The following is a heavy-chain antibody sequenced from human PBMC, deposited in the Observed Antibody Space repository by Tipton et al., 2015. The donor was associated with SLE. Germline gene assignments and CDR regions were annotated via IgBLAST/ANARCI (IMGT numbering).Heavy chain of an antibody. CDR1: GDSISSSSYY. CDR3: ARVWLNNAFDI. CDR2: IYYTGTT. J-gene: IGHJ3*02. V-gene: IGHV4-39*07. D-gene: IGHD2/OR15-2a*01. Sequence: TLSLTCTVSGDSISSSSYYWGWLRQSPGKGLEWIGTIYYTGTTNYNPSLQSRVTISLDTSKNQFSLNLSSVTAADSAVYFCARVWLNNAFDIWGQGTRVTVSS.